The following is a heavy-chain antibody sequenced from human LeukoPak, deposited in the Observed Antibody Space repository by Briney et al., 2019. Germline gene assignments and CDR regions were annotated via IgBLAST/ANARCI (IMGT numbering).Heavy chain of an antibody. CDR3: ARSTYYYDSYGYPQHYFDY. CDR1: GGSVTSDY. D-gene: IGHD5-18*01. Sequence: SETLSLTCTVSGGSVTSDYWNWMRRPPGKGLEWIGHISDIGSTNYNPSLKSRVTISMDTSKNHFSLKVTSVTAADTAVYYCARSTYYYDSYGYPQHYFDYWGQGTLVTVSS. CDR2: ISDIGST. J-gene: IGHJ4*02. V-gene: IGHV4-59*02.